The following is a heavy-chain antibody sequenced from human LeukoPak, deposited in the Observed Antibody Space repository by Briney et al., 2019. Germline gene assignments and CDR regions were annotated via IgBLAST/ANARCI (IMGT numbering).Heavy chain of an antibody. Sequence: PGGSLRLSCAASGFSFSNYGFHWVRQAPGKGLEWVAVIWHDGSHPYYADSVKGRFIISRDNSKSTLFIQMHSLTAEDTAVYYCARDPDLYGDSFFDFWGQGTLVTASS. CDR1: GFSFSNYG. D-gene: IGHD4-17*01. CDR2: IWHDGSHP. J-gene: IGHJ4*02. CDR3: ARDPDLYGDSFFDF. V-gene: IGHV3-33*01.